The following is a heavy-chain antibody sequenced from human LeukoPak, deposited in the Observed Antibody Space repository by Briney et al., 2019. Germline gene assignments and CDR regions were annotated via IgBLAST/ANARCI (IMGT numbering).Heavy chain of an antibody. J-gene: IGHJ4*02. CDR2: ISSSTTYI. D-gene: IGHD2-2*01. Sequence: PGGSLRLSCAASGFTFSSYSMNWVRQAPGKGLEWVSFISSSTTYIHYADSVTGRFTISRDNAKNSLYLQMNSLRAEDTAVYYCARVPNYCSSASCYVVYWGQGTLVTVSS. CDR1: GFTFSSYS. V-gene: IGHV3-21*01. CDR3: ARVPNYCSSASCYVVY.